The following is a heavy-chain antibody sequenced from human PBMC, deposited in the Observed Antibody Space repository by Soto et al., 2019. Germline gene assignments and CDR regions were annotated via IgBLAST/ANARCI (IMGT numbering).Heavy chain of an antibody. CDR2: IGSAGDP. D-gene: IGHD2-2*02. V-gene: IGHV3-13*05. J-gene: IGHJ6*02. CDR1: GFSLRGYD. Sequence: PGGSLRLSCSVSGFSLRGYDMHWVRQAPGKGLEWVSSIGSAGDPYYIGSVKGRFSISRENDQNSIHLQMNSLRAGDTAVYYCARGLEGYYTMDVWGQGTTVTVSS. CDR3: ARGLEGYYTMDV.